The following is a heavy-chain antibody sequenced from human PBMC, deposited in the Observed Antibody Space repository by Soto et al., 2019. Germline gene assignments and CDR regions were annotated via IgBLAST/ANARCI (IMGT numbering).Heavy chain of an antibody. D-gene: IGHD6-19*01. Sequence: SETLSLTCTVSGGSLGSYYWSWIRQPPGKGLEWIGYVFYTGRANYNASLKSRVSISLDTSNYQFSLKLSSVTAADTAVYYCASKMGGWLQYYYYYCGMDVWGQGTTVTVSS. CDR2: VFYTGRA. J-gene: IGHJ6*02. V-gene: IGHV4-59*01. CDR3: ASKMGGWLQYYYYYCGMDV. CDR1: GGSLGSYY.